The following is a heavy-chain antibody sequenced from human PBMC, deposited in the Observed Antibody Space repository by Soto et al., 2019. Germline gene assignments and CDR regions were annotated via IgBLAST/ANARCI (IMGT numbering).Heavy chain of an antibody. V-gene: IGHV1-46*01. J-gene: IGHJ6*02. D-gene: IGHD1-1*01. CDR3: ARDTNVALPFPSYGMDV. Sequence: ASVKVSCKASGYTFTSYYIHWVRQAPGQGLEWMGIINPNTGSTSSTQRFRGRLTIDRDTSTSTVYVELSSLGSEDTAVYYCARDTNVALPFPSYGMDVSGQGTTLTVSS. CDR2: INPNTGST. CDR1: GYTFTSYY.